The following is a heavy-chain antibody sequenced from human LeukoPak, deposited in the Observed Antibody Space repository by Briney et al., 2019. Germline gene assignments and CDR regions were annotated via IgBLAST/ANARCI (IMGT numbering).Heavy chain of an antibody. D-gene: IGHD3-22*01. Sequence: SETLSLTCAVHGGSFSVACWSWIRQTPGKGLEWIGEINPSGGTSYNPSLKSRPTISVDMSKKQFSLNLSSVSAADTAVYYCGTRTYYYDDSALSHDYWGQGTLVTVSS. J-gene: IGHJ4*02. CDR2: INPSGGT. V-gene: IGHV4-34*01. CDR3: GTRTYYYDDSALSHDY. CDR1: GGSFSVAC.